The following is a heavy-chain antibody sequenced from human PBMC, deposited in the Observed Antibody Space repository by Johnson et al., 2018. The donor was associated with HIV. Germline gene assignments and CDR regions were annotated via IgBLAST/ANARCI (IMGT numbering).Heavy chain of an antibody. D-gene: IGHD5-12*01. CDR2: IKQDGSEK. V-gene: IGHV3-7*05. CDR1: QFTFSRYG. Sequence: EQLVESGGGVVQPGRSLRLSCAASQFTFSRYGMHWVRQAPGKGLEWVANIKQDGSEKHYMDSVKGRFTVSRDNAKNSLDLQMSSLGPEATAVYYCSRHSPRGYIGYDAFDIWGQGTVVTVSS. J-gene: IGHJ3*02. CDR3: SRHSPRGYIGYDAFDI.